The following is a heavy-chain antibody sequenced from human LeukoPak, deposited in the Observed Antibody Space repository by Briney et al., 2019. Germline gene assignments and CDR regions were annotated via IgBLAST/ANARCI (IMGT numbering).Heavy chain of an antibody. CDR2: IIPIFGTA. CDR1: GGTFSSYA. D-gene: IGHD6-19*01. Sequence: ASVTVSCKASGGTFSSYAISWVRQAPGQGLEWMGGIIPIFGTANYAQKFQGRVTITADESTSTAYMELSSLRSEDTAVYYCARVSAGIAVAGTFDYWGQGTLVTVSS. V-gene: IGHV1-69*13. CDR3: ARVSAGIAVAGTFDY. J-gene: IGHJ4*02.